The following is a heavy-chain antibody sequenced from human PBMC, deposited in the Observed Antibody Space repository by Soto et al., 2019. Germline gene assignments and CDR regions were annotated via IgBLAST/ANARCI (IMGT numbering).Heavy chain of an antibody. CDR2: IYYSGST. Sequence: PSETLSLTCTVSGGSISSYYWSWIRQPPGKGLEWIGYIYYSGSTNYNPSLKSRVTISVDTSKNQFSLKLSSVTAADTAVYYCARRVVGATMALYYFDYWGQGTLVTVSS. CDR1: GGSISSYY. D-gene: IGHD1-26*01. CDR3: ARRVVGATMALYYFDY. V-gene: IGHV4-59*01. J-gene: IGHJ4*02.